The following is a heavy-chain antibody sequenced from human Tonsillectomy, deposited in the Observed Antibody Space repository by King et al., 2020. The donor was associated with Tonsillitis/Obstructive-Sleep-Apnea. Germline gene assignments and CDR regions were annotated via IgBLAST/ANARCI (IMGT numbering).Heavy chain of an antibody. D-gene: IGHD6-19*01. CDR2: IWYDGSNK. Sequence: VQLVESGGGVVQPGRSLRLSCATSGFTISSYDMHWVRQAPGKGLEWVAVIWYDGSNKYYTDSVKGRFTISRDNSENTLYLQMNSLRAEDTAVYYCARHRKEAGGFDPWGQGTLVTVSS. V-gene: IGHV3-33*01. J-gene: IGHJ5*02. CDR3: ARHRKEAGGFDP. CDR1: GFTISSYD.